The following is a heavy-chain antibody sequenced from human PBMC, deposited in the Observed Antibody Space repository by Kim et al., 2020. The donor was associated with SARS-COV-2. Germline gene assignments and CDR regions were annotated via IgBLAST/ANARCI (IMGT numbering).Heavy chain of an antibody. CDR1: GFAFNTFA. CDR3: VKDGVRGGGTNWYYFDY. D-gene: IGHD2-15*01. Sequence: GGSLRLSCVASGFAFNTFAMHWVRQAPGKGLEWVAVTSYDETNKHYGDSVKGRFTISRDNSKNTLYLQMSGVRAEDTAIYYCVKDGVRGGGTNWYYFDYWRKDRLLTVSP. J-gene: IGHJ4*02. V-gene: IGHV3-30*18. CDR2: TSYDETNK.